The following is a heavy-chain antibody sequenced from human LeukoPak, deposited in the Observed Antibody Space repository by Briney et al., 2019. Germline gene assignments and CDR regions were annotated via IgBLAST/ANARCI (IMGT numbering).Heavy chain of an antibody. CDR3: ARVGEHTHIWDGY. D-gene: IGHD1/OR15-1a*01. Sequence: PGGSLRLSCAASGFTVSSNYMSWVRQAPGKGLEWVSVIYSGGSTYYADSVKGRFTISRDNSKNTLYLQMNSLRAEDTAVYYCARVGEHTHIWDGYWGQGTLVTVSA. CDR1: GFTVSSNY. J-gene: IGHJ4*02. V-gene: IGHV3-66*01. CDR2: IYSGGST.